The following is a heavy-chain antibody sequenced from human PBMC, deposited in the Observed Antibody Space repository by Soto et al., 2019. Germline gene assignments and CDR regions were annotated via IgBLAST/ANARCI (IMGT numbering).Heavy chain of an antibody. Sequence: SETLSLTCTVSGGSIISGGYYCICIRQHPWKGLEWIGYIYYSGSTYYNPSLKSRVTISVDTSKNQFSLKLSSVTAADTAVYYCASLPIDYDILTGYLFDYRGQGTLVTVSS. CDR2: IYYSGST. CDR3: ASLPIDYDILTGYLFDY. CDR1: GGSIISGGYY. V-gene: IGHV4-31*03. J-gene: IGHJ4*02. D-gene: IGHD3-9*01.